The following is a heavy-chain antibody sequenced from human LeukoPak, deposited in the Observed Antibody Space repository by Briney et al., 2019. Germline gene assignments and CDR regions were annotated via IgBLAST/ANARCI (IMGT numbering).Heavy chain of an antibody. V-gene: IGHV3-23*01. J-gene: IGHJ4*02. D-gene: IGHD5-18*01. CDR1: GFTFGSHA. CDR3: GKTTVGYSSGQKPAWPVDY. CDR2: IFGSGGSP. Sequence: GGSLRLSCAASGFTFGSHAMYWVRQAPGKGLEWVAGIFGSGGSPHYADSVKGRFTIARDNPRNTVYPQINSLRDEDTAVYYCGKTTVGYSSGQKPAWPVDYWGQGTLVTVSS.